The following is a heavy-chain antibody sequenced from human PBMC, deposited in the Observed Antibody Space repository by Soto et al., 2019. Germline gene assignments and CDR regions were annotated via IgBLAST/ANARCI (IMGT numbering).Heavy chain of an antibody. Sequence: QITLKEPGPTLVKPTQTLTLTCTFSGFSLSTSGVGVGWIRQPPGKALEWLALIYWDDDKRYSPSLKSRLTITKDTSKNQVVLTMTNMDPVDTATYYCAHRRSYGSGSYFDYWGQGTLVTVSS. J-gene: IGHJ4*02. V-gene: IGHV2-5*02. CDR2: IYWDDDK. CDR3: AHRRSYGSGSYFDY. D-gene: IGHD3-10*01. CDR1: GFSLSTSGVG.